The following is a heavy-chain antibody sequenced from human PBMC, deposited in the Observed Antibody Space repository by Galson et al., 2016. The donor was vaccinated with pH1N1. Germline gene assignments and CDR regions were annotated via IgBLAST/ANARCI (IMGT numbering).Heavy chain of an antibody. Sequence: SLRLSCAVSGFTFRNYGMHWVRQAPGKGLEWVAVIWFDGSNKYYADSVKGRFTVSRDNSKNTRYLQMNSLRPEDTAMYYCAKDPGGGAVTIFYFDYWGQGTLVTVSS. V-gene: IGHV3-30*18. J-gene: IGHJ4*02. CDR3: AKDPGGGAVTIFYFDY. CDR2: IWFDGSNK. D-gene: IGHD4-17*01. CDR1: GFTFRNYG.